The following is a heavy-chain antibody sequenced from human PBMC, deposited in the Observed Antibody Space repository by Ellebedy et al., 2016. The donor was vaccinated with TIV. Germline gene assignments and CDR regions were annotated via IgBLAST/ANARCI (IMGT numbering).Heavy chain of an antibody. CDR2: VYSGGST. CDR1: GFSVSSKY. D-gene: IGHD2-15*01. J-gene: IGHJ4*02. Sequence: GESLKISXAASGFSVSSKYMSWVRQAPGKGLEWVSVVYSGGSTYYADSVKGRFTISRDNSKNTLYLQMNSLRAEDTAVYYCARKSLLALYFDYWGQGTLVTVSS. V-gene: IGHV3-53*01. CDR3: ARKSLLALYFDY.